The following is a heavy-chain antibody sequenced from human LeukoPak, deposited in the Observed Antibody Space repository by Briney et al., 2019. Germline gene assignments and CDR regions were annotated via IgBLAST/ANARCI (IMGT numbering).Heavy chain of an antibody. CDR3: AREYSGSYWTVYFDY. D-gene: IGHD1-26*01. J-gene: IGHJ4*02. Sequence: GVSLRLSCAASGVTFSSYAMHWVRQAPGKGLEWVAVISYDGSNKYYADSVKGRFTISRDNSKNTLYLQMSSLRAEDTAVYYCAREYSGSYWTVYFDYWGQGTLVTVSS. V-gene: IGHV3-30-3*01. CDR2: ISYDGSNK. CDR1: GVTFSSYA.